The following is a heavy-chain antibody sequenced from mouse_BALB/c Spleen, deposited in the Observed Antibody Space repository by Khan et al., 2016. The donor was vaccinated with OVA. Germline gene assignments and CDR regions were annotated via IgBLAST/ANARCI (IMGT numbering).Heavy chain of an antibody. CDR2: IDPANGNT. CDR1: GFNIKDTY. V-gene: IGHV14-3*02. CDR3: ARINE. J-gene: IGHJ2*01. Sequence: VQLKQSGAELVKPGASVKLSCTASGFNIKDTYMHWVKQSPEQGLEWIGMIDPANGNTKYDPKFQGKAIITAATSFTKAYLQTSRLTSEDTAVYYWARINEWGQGTTVTVSS.